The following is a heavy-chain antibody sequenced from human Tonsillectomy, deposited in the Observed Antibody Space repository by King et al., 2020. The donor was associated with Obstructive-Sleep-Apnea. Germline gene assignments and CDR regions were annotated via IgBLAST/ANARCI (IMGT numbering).Heavy chain of an antibody. D-gene: IGHD2/OR15-2a*01. Sequence: QLVQSGGGVVQPGRTLRLSCAASGFTVSSYGMPWVRQAPGKGLEWGAVIWYDGSNKYYADSVKGRFTISRDNSKNTLYLQMNSLRAEDTAVYYCAKGISPLDAFDIWGQGTMVTVSS. CDR3: AKGISPLDAFDI. V-gene: IGHV3-33*06. J-gene: IGHJ3*02. CDR2: IWYDGSNK. CDR1: GFTVSSYG.